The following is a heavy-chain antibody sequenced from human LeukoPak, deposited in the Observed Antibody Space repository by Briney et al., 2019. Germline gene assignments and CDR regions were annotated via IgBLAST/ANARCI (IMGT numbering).Heavy chain of an antibody. V-gene: IGHV3-30-3*01. D-gene: IGHD3-10*01. J-gene: IGHJ4*02. CDR2: ISYDGGTK. Sequence: GGSLRLSCAASGFSFSSYAMHWVRQAPGKGLEWVAVISYDGGTKYYADSMRGRFTISRDNSKNTLYLQMNSLRAEDTAVYYCVRDQSGGSGSYYAPDYWGQGTLVTVSS. CDR1: GFSFSSYA. CDR3: VRDQSGGSGSYYAPDY.